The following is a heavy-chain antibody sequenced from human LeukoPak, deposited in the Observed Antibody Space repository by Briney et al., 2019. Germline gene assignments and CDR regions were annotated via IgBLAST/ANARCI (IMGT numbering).Heavy chain of an antibody. D-gene: IGHD5-24*01. J-gene: IGHJ4*02. CDR3: TTGGPYVRDGYNYPFDY. Sequence: GGSLGLSCAASGFTFSDAWMSWVRQAPGKGLEWLGRIKSKTDGGTGDYAAPVKGRFTFSRDDSKNTVYLQMNSLKTEDTAVYYCTTGGPYVRDGYNYPFDYWGQGSLVTVSS. V-gene: IGHV3-15*01. CDR1: GFTFSDAW. CDR2: IKSKTDGGTG.